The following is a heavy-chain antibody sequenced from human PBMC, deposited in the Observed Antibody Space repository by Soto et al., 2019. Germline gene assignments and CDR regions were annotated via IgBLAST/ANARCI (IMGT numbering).Heavy chain of an antibody. D-gene: IGHD3-22*01. J-gene: IGHJ6*02. V-gene: IGHV7-4-1*01. Sequence: ASVKVSCKASGYTFTSYAMNWVRQAPGQGLEWMGWINTNTGNPTYAQGFTGRFVFSLDTSVSTAYLQICSLKAEDTAVYYCARDLHITIIPGNYYYGMDAWGQGTTVTVSS. CDR2: INTNTGNP. CDR1: GYTFTSYA. CDR3: ARDLHITIIPGNYYYGMDA.